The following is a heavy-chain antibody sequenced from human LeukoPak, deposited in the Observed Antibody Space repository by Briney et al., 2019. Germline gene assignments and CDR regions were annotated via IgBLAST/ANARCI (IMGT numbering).Heavy chain of an antibody. CDR2: IKQDGSEK. V-gene: IGHV3-7*01. CDR3: ARDFSPVTSIMITFGGVWDAFDI. Sequence: PGGSLRLSCAASGFTFSSYWMSWVRQAPGKGLEWVANIKQDGSEKYYVDSVKGRFTISRDNAKNSLYLQMNSLRAEDTAVYYCARDFSPVTSIMITFGGVWDAFDIWGQGTMVTVSS. J-gene: IGHJ3*02. CDR1: GFTFSSYW. D-gene: IGHD3-16*01.